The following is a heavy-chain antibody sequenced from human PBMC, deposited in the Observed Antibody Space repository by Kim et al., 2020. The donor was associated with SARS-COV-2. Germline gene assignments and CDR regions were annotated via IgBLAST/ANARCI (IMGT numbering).Heavy chain of an antibody. J-gene: IGHJ4*02. Sequence: AQKFQGRVTITADESTSTAYMELSSLRSEDTAVYYCARERQQLATTYFDYWGQGTLVTVSS. D-gene: IGHD6-13*01. CDR3: ARERQQLATTYFDY. V-gene: IGHV1-69*01.